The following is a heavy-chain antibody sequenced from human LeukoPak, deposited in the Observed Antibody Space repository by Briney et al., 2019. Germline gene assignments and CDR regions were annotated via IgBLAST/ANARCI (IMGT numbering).Heavy chain of an antibody. Sequence: GGSLRLSCAASGFTFDDYAMHWVRQAPGKGLEWVSGISRNSGSIGYADSVKGRFTISRDNAKNSLYLQMNSLRAEDTALYYCAKDYSSGWNPYYFDYWGQGTLVTVSS. D-gene: IGHD6-19*01. CDR3: AKDYSSGWNPYYFDY. CDR2: ISRNSGSI. CDR1: GFTFDDYA. J-gene: IGHJ4*02. V-gene: IGHV3-9*01.